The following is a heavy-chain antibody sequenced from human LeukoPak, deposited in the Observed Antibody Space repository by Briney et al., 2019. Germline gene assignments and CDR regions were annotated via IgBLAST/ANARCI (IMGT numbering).Heavy chain of an antibody. CDR1: GYSFTGFY. Sequence: SVKVSCKASGYSFTGFYMHWVRQAPGQGLEWMGRINPNSGGTNYAQKFQGRVTMTRDTSISTAYMELSRLRSDDTAVYYCARDDLRFLEWLFYYGMDVWGQGTTVTVSS. CDR2: INPNSGGT. CDR3: ARDDLRFLEWLFYYGMDV. V-gene: IGHV1-2*06. J-gene: IGHJ6*02. D-gene: IGHD3-3*01.